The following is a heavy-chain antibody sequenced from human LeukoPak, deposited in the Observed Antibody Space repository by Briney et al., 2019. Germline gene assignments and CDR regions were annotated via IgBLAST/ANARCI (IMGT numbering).Heavy chain of an antibody. CDR3: ASKTYDTTGYYYFQH. D-gene: IGHD3-22*01. CDR2: INPNSGGT. V-gene: IGHV1-2*02. J-gene: IGHJ1*01. Sequence: GASVKVSCKASGYTFTGYYMHWVRQAPGQGLEWMGWINPNSGGTHYAQKFQGRVTMTRDTSISTAYMDLSRLRSDDTAVYYCASKTYDTTGYYYFQHWGQGTLVTVSS. CDR1: GYTFTGYY.